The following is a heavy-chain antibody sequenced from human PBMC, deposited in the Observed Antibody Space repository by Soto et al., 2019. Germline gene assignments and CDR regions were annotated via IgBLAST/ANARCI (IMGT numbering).Heavy chain of an antibody. V-gene: IGHV3-30*04. J-gene: IGHJ4*02. D-gene: IGHD2-8*02. Sequence: WVSLRLSCAASGFTFSNHAIHWVRQAPGKGLEWVAVISNDGSRNYYADSVKGRFTMSRDNSKNTLYLQMNSLRVEDTAIYYCSLRLADFNFLLVHFDYWGQQTRVTVAS. CDR1: GFTFSNHA. CDR2: ISNDGSRN. CDR3: SLRLADFNFLLVHFDY.